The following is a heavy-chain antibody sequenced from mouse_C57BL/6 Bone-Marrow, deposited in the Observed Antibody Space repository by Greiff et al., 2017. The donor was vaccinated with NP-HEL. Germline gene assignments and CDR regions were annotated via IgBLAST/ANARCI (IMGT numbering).Heavy chain of an antibody. Sequence: DVMLVESGGGLVKPGGSLKLSCAASGFTFSDYGMHWVRQAPEKGLEWVAYISSGSSTIYYADTVKGRFTISRDNAKNTLFLQMTSLRSEDTAMYYCARGGRSKDWFAYWGQGTLVTVSA. CDR3: ARGGRSKDWFAY. CDR2: ISSGSSTI. V-gene: IGHV5-17*01. CDR1: GFTFSDYG. D-gene: IGHD1-1*01. J-gene: IGHJ3*01.